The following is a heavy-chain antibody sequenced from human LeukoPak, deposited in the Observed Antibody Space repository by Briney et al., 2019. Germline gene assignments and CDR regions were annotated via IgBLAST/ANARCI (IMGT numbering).Heavy chain of an antibody. CDR1: GYTFTGYY. Sequence: GSSVKVSCKASGYTFTGYYMHWVRQAPGQGLEWMGWISPNSGGTNYAQKFQGRVTMTRDTSISTAYMELSRLRSDDTAVYYCARDNMMPGWFDPWGQGTLVTVSS. CDR3: ARDNMMPGWFDP. V-gene: IGHV1-2*02. CDR2: ISPNSGGT. J-gene: IGHJ5*02. D-gene: IGHD3-16*01.